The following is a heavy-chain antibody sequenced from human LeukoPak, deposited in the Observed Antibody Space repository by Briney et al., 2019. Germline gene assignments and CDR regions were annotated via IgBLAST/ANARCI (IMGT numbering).Heavy chain of an antibody. CDR2: ISGSGGST. CDR1: GFTFSSYG. CDR3: ARERQWLVRGGFDY. J-gene: IGHJ4*02. D-gene: IGHD6-19*01. Sequence: PGGSLRLSCAASGFTFSSYGMSWVRQAPGKGLEWVSAISGSGGSTYYADSVKGRFTISRDNAKNSLYLQMNSLRAEDTAVYYCARERQWLVRGGFDYWGQGTLVTVSS. V-gene: IGHV3-23*01.